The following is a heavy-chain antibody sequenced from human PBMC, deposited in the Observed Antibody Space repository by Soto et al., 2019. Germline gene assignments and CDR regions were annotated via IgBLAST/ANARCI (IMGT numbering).Heavy chain of an antibody. V-gene: IGHV1-18*01. D-gene: IGHD5-18*01. CDR2: ISDYNGNT. Sequence: ASVTVSCTASGYTFTSYGISWVRQAPGQGLEWMGWISDYNGNTKYAQKFQGRVTMTEDTSTDTAYMELSSLRSEDTAVYYCATDLEGYTAMGHWGQGTLVTVSS. CDR1: GYTFTSYG. J-gene: IGHJ4*02. CDR3: ATDLEGYTAMGH.